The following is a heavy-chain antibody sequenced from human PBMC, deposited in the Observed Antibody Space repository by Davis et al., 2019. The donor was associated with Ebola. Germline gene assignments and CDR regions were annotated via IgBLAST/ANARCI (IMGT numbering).Heavy chain of an antibody. CDR1: GGTFSSYA. Sequence: SVKVSCKASGGTFSSYAISWVRQAPGQGLEWMGGIIPIFGTANYAQKFQGRVTITADKSTSTAYMELSSLRSEDTAVYYCARMLAYGDYFDYWGQGTLVTVSS. CDR2: IIPIFGTA. CDR3: ARMLAYGDYFDY. D-gene: IGHD4-17*01. V-gene: IGHV1-69*06. J-gene: IGHJ4*02.